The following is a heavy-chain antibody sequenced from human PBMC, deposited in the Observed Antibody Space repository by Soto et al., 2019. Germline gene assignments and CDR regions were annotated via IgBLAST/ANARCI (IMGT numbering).Heavy chain of an antibody. J-gene: IGHJ6*02. CDR1: GFTFSSYG. CDR3: AGNRGDVGMDV. V-gene: IGHV3-30*03. CDR2: ISYDGSNK. D-gene: IGHD3-10*01. Sequence: GGSLRLSCAASGFTFSSYGMHWVRQAPGKGLEWVAVISYDGSNKYYADSVKGRFTISRDNSKNTLYLQMNSLRAEDTAVYYCAGNRGDVGMDVWGQGTTVTVSS.